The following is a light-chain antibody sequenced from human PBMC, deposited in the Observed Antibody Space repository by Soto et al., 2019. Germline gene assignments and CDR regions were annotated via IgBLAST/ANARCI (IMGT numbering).Light chain of an antibody. CDR2: GAS. Sequence: EIVLTQSPGTLPSSPGQGATLSCRASQSVSSDSVAWYQQKPGQAPRLLIFGASRRATDIPDRFSGGGSGTDFTLTISRLEPEDFAVYYCQQYGTSPPWTFGQGTKVDIK. CDR3: QQYGTSPPWT. CDR1: QSVSSDS. V-gene: IGKV3-20*01. J-gene: IGKJ1*01.